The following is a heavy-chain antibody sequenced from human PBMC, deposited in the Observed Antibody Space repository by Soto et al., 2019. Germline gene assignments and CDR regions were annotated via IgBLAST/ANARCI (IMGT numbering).Heavy chain of an antibody. CDR3: AKGSTRYCGCGSCYFSPGGYYYMDV. Sequence: GGPLRLSCAASGSPFRGNAMSWVRQAPGKGLEWASAISGSGGSTYYSDSVKGRFTISRDNSKNTRYLQMNSLRAEDTAVYYCAKGSTRYCGCGSCYFSPGGYYYMDVWGKGTTVTVSS. D-gene: IGHD2-15*01. CDR2: ISGSGGST. J-gene: IGHJ6*03. V-gene: IGHV3-23*01. CDR1: GSPFRGNA.